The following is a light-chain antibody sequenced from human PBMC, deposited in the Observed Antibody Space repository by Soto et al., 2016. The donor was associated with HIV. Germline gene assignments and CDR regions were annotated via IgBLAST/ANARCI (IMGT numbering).Light chain of an antibody. V-gene: IGKV1D-13*01. Sequence: AIQLTQSPSSLSASVGDRVTITCRASQGISSALAWYQQKPGKAPRLLIYDASTLKSGVPSWFSGSGFGTDFTLTIYSLQPEDFATYYCQQFKKYPGTFGQGTKLXIK. J-gene: IGKJ2*01. CDR2: DAS. CDR1: QGISSA. CDR3: QQFKKYPGT.